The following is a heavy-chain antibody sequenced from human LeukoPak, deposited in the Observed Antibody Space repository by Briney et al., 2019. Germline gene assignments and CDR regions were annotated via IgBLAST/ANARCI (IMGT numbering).Heavy chain of an antibody. Sequence: GGSLRLSCAASGFTFSSYWMHWVRQAPGKGRVWVSRINTDGSTTNYADSVKGRFTISRDNAENTLYLQMNSLRAEDTAVYYCARGSPAAVWGQGALVTVSS. CDR2: INTDGSTT. D-gene: IGHD6-25*01. J-gene: IGHJ4*02. CDR1: GFTFSSYW. V-gene: IGHV3-74*01. CDR3: ARGSPAAV.